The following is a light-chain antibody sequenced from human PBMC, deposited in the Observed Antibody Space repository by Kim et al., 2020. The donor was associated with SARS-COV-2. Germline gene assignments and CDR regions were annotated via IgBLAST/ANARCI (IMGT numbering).Light chain of an antibody. Sequence: VSPGESATRSCRARQSITVNLAWYQQKPGQPRRLLIYGASTRTTGVPARFSGRGSGTAFTLTISSLQSEDSAVYYCQQSNDWPMYTFGQGTKLEI. V-gene: IGKV3-15*01. CDR2: GAS. CDR3: QQSNDWPMYT. J-gene: IGKJ2*01. CDR1: QSITVN.